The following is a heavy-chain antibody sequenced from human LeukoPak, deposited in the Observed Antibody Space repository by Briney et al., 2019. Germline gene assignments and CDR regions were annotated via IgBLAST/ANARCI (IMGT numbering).Heavy chain of an antibody. D-gene: IGHD5-18*01. J-gene: IGHJ4*02. Sequence: GESLKISCKGSGYSFTSYWIGWVRQMPGKGLEWMGIIYPGDSDTTYSPSFQGQVTISADKSINTAYLQWSSLKASGTAIYYCARRGEAMDPFDYWGQGTLVTVSS. CDR2: IYPGDSDT. CDR3: ARRGEAMDPFDY. CDR1: GYSFTSYW. V-gene: IGHV5-51*01.